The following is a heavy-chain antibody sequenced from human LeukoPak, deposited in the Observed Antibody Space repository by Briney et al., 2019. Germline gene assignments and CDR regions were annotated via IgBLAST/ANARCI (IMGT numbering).Heavy chain of an antibody. J-gene: IGHJ5*02. D-gene: IGHD2-8*01. Sequence: SETLSLTCTVSGASISSSYWNWIRQPPGKGLEWIGYIYYTGSTNYNPSLTGRVTLSIDTSKNHFSLKLRSVTAADTAVYFCARDSVYATNRFDPWGQGTLVTVSS. CDR2: IYYTGST. CDR3: ARDSVYATNRFDP. CDR1: GASISSSY. V-gene: IGHV4-59*01.